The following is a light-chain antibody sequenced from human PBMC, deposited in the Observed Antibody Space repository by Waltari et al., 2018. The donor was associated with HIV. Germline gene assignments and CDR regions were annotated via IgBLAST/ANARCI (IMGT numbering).Light chain of an antibody. J-gene: IGKJ3*01. V-gene: IGKV1-39*01. CDR3: QQSYSTPFT. CDR2: AAS. Sequence: DTQMTQSPSSLSASVGDRVTITCRASQSISSYLNWYQQKPGKAPKLLIYAASSFQSGVPSRFSGSGSGTDFTLTISSLQPEDFATYYCQQSYSTPFTFGPGTKVDIK. CDR1: QSISSY.